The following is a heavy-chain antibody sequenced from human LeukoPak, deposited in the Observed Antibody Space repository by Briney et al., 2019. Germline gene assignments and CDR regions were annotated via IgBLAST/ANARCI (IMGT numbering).Heavy chain of an antibody. D-gene: IGHD6-6*01. CDR1: GDSISSTSYY. CDR3: ASGGMRGATRLLFVY. J-gene: IGHJ4*02. CDR2: IYYSGST. V-gene: IGHV4-39*07. Sequence: SSETLSLTCTVSGDSISSTSYYWGWIRQPPGKGLEWIGNIYYSGSTAYIPSLKSRATISVDTSKNQFSLKLNSVTAADTAVYYCASGGMRGATRLLFVYWGQGTLVTVSS.